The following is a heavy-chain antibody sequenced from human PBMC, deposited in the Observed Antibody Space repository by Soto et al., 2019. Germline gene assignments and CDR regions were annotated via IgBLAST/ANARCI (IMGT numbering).Heavy chain of an antibody. CDR2: TNDSGST. CDR3: ARHRTGSRGVDL. D-gene: IGHD1-1*01. Sequence: QVQLQQWGAGLLKPSETLSRICGVYGGSLSGYYWIWIRQSPGRGLEWIGETNDSGSTKYNPSLKSRVTISIDTSKNQFSLRLNSVTAADTAVHYCARHRTGSRGVDLWGQGMMVTVSS. J-gene: IGHJ5*02. V-gene: IGHV4-34*01. CDR1: GGSLSGYY.